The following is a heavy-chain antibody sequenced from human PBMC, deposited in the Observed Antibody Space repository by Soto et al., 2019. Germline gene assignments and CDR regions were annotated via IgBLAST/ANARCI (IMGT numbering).Heavy chain of an antibody. CDR3: ARDLIVDGPDNYAMDV. V-gene: IGHV1-2*02. Sequence: ASVKVSCKASGYSLRGNYIHWVRQTRGQGLEWMGWINPNSSGTVYAQKFQGRVTMTRDTSLTTVYMQLNRLTSEDSAVYYCARDLIVDGPDNYAMDVWGQGTRVTVSS. CDR1: GYSLRGNY. CDR2: INPNSSGT. D-gene: IGHD3-22*01. J-gene: IGHJ6*02.